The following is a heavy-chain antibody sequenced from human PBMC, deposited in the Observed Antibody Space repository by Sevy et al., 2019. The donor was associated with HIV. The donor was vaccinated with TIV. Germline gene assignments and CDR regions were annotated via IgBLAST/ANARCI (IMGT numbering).Heavy chain of an antibody. J-gene: IGHJ5*02. CDR3: ARPRGHSSSGWFDP. Sequence: GESLKISCKGSGYSFTNFWIGWVRQMPGKGQEWMGMIYPADSDTRYSPSFQGQVTISADKYTSTAYLQWASLKASDTAMYYCARPRGHSSSGWFDPWGQGTLVTVSS. D-gene: IGHD3-10*01. CDR2: IYPADSDT. CDR1: GYSFTNFW. V-gene: IGHV5-51*01.